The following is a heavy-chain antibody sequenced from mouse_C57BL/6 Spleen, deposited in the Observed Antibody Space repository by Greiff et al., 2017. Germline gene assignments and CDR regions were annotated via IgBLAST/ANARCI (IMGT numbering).Heavy chain of an antibody. D-gene: IGHD1-1*01. CDR1: GYAFTNYL. CDR2: INPGSGGT. CDR3: ARARNYYGSSYEYFDV. J-gene: IGHJ1*03. V-gene: IGHV1-54*01. Sequence: QVQLQQSGAELVRPGTSVKVSCKASGYAFTNYLIEWVKQRPGQGLEWIGVINPGSGGTNYNEKFKGKATLTADKSSSTAYMQLSSLTSEDSAVYFCARARNYYGSSYEYFDVWGTGTTVTVSS.